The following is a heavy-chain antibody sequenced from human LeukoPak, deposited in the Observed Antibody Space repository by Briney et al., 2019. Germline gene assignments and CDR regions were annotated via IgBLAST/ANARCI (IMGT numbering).Heavy chain of an antibody. CDR1: GVSISSGTYY. J-gene: IGHJ6*03. CDR3: SRYLRYYYYYMDV. CDR2: IYYSGSA. Sequence: SETLSLTCTVSGVSISSGTYYWGWIRQPPGKGLEWIGNIYYSGSAYYNPSLKSRVTMSIDKSNTQFSLKLNSVTAADTAVYYCSRYLRYYYYYMDVWGKGTTVTVSS. V-gene: IGHV4-39*01.